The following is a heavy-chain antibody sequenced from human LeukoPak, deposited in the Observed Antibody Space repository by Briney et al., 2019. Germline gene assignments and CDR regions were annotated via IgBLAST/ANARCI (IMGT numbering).Heavy chain of an antibody. Sequence: PGGSLRLSCAASGFTFSSYSMNWVRQAPGKGLEWVSSISSSSSYIYYADSVKGRFTISRDNAKNSLFLQMNSLRVEDTAVYDCARPGITGTMGYGALDIWGQGTRVTVSS. D-gene: IGHD1-7*01. V-gene: IGHV3-21*01. CDR1: GFTFSSYS. J-gene: IGHJ3*02. CDR3: ARPGITGTMGYGALDI. CDR2: ISSSSSYI.